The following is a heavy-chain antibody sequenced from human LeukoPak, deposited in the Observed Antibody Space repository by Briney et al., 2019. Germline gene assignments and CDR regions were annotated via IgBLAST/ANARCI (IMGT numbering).Heavy chain of an antibody. CDR2: LYHSGGT. D-gene: IGHD2-2*02. CDR1: GYSISNGYY. CDR3: ARDGAYCSSTSCYKVLDY. Sequence: SETLSLTCTVSGYSISNGYYWSWIRQPPGKGLEWIGSLYHSGGTFYNPSFKSRVTISVDTSKNQFSLKLTSVTAADTAVYYCARDGAYCSSTSCYKVLDYWGQGTLVTVSS. J-gene: IGHJ4*02. V-gene: IGHV4-38-2*02.